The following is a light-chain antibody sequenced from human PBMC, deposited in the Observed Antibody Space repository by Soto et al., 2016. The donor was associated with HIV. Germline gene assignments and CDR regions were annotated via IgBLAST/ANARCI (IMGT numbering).Light chain of an antibody. Sequence: SYVPTQPPSLSVAPGETARVTCGGYNIADRPVLWYQQKPGQAPVLVIPERFSGFNSGNTATLTISRVEAGDAADYYCQMWDSATDHPVFGGGTRLTVL. CDR3: QMWDSATDHPV. V-gene: IGLV3-21*04. J-gene: IGLJ2*01. CDR1: NIADRP.